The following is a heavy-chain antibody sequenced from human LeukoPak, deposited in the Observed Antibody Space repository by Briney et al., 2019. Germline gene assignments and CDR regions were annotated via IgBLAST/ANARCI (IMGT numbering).Heavy chain of an antibody. D-gene: IGHD3-10*01. CDR1: GGSFSGYY. J-gene: IGHJ4*02. CDR3: ARGEWFGELKPPDY. V-gene: IGHV4-34*01. CDR2: INHSGST. Sequence: SSETLSLTCAVYGGSFSGYYWSWLRQPPGKGLEWIGEINHSGSTNYNPSLKSRVTISVDTSKNQFSLKLSSVTAADTAVYYCARGEWFGELKPPDYWGQGTLVTVSS.